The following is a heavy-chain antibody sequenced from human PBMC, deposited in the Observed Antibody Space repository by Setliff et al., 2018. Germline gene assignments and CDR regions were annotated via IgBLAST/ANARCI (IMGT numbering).Heavy chain of an antibody. CDR1: GGSIRGSNYY. CDR2: MPPSGSA. V-gene: IGHV4-61*09. D-gene: IGHD6-19*01. J-gene: IGHJ4*02. Sequence: KPSETLSLTCTVSGGSIRGSNYYWAWIRQPAGMGLEWIGHMPPSGSATYSPSLRGRVTVSIDTSKNQYYLELSSVTAADTAVYYCARGGSGSDWGLGTPVTVSS. CDR3: ARGGSGSD.